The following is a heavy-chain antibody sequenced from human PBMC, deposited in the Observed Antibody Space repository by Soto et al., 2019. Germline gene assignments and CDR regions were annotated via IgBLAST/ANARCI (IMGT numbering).Heavy chain of an antibody. CDR1: GFTFYVYA. V-gene: IGHV3-9*01. CDR3: AKVRSAYGGDAFAI. J-gene: IGHJ3*02. CDR2: IIWKSDVV. Sequence: EVQLVESGGGLIQPGRSLRLSCAASGFTFYVYAMHWVRQAPGRGLEWVSGIIWKSDVVVYADSVKGRFTISRDNAKNSLYVQMNMLRSEDTAFNYCAKVRSAYGGDAFAIWGQGTIVTVS. D-gene: IGHD5-12*01.